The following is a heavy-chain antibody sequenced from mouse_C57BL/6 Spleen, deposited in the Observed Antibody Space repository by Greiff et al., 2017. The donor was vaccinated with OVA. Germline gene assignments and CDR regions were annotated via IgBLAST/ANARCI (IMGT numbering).Heavy chain of an antibody. Sequence: VQLQQSGAELVRPGASVTLSCKASGYTFTDYEMHWVKQTPVHGLEWIGAIDPETGGTAYNQKFKGKAILTADKSSSTAYMELRSLTSEDSAVYYCTRGYYGSRGDFDYWGQGTTLTVSS. J-gene: IGHJ2*01. CDR3: TRGYYGSRGDFDY. V-gene: IGHV1-15*01. D-gene: IGHD1-1*01. CDR1: GYTFTDYE. CDR2: IDPETGGT.